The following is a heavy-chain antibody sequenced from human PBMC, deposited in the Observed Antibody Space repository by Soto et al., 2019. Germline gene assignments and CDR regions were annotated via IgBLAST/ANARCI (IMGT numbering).Heavy chain of an antibody. J-gene: IGHJ3*02. CDR3: AGRYCSGGSCYLGAFDI. CDR1: GGSFSCYY. V-gene: IGHV4-34*01. D-gene: IGHD2-15*01. Sequence: LSLPCAVYGGSFSCYYWSWIRQPPGKGLEWIGEINHSGSTNYNPSLKSRVTISVDTSKNQFSLKLSSVTAADTAVYYCAGRYCSGGSCYLGAFDIWGQGTMVTVSS. CDR2: INHSGST.